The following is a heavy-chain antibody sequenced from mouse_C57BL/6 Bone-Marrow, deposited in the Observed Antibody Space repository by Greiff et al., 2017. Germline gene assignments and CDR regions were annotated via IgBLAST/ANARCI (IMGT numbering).Heavy chain of an antibody. V-gene: IGHV1-64*01. D-gene: IGHD2-4*01. CDR3: ARAYEYDDYTMDY. CDR2: MHPDGGSP. Sequence: QVQLQQPGAELVKPGASVKLSCKASGYTFTNYWMHWVKQRPGQGLEWIGMMHPDGGSPDYNEKFKSEATLSVDKSSSTAYMELSSLTSEDSAVYYCARAYEYDDYTMDYWGQGTGATVTS. CDR1: GYTFTNYW. J-gene: IGHJ4*01.